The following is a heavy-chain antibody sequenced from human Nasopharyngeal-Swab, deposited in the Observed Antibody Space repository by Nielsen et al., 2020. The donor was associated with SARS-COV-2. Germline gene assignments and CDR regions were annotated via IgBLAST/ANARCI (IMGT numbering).Heavy chain of an antibody. CDR2: INHSGST. CDR3: ARGRVGAKDY. Sequence: GSLRLCCAVCGGAFSGYDWSWIRQPPGKGLEWIGEINHSGSTNYNPSLKSRVTISVDTSKNQFSLKLSSVTAADTAVYYCARGRVGAKDYWGQGTLVTVSS. D-gene: IGHD1-26*01. CDR1: GGAFSGYD. V-gene: IGHV4-34*01. J-gene: IGHJ4*02.